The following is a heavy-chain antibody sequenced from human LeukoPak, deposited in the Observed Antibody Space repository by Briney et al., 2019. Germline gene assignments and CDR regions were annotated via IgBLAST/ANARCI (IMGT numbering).Heavy chain of an antibody. CDR3: ARDRARRWFDP. CDR1: GFTVSSNY. J-gene: IGHJ5*02. CDR2: IYSGGST. Sequence: GGSLRLSCAASGFTVSSNYMSWVRQAPGKGLEWVSVIYSGGSTYYADSVKGRFTISRDNSKNTLYLQMNSLRAEDTAVYYCARDRARRWFDPWGQGTLVTVSS. V-gene: IGHV3-66*01.